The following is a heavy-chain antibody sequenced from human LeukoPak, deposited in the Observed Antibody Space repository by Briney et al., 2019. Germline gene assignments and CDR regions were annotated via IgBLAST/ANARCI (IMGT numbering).Heavy chain of an antibody. J-gene: IGHJ4*02. Sequence: PGRSLRLSCTASGFTFGDYAMSWVRQGPGKGLEWGGVIRSKAYGCTTEYAASVKGSFTISRVDSKSIPYLQTNSLKTEDTAVYYCTRPRGLPRYIQWCFDYWGQGTLVTVSS. V-gene: IGHV3-49*04. CDR3: TRPRGLPRYIQWCFDY. CDR2: IRSKAYGCTT. D-gene: IGHD2-8*01. CDR1: GFTFGDYA.